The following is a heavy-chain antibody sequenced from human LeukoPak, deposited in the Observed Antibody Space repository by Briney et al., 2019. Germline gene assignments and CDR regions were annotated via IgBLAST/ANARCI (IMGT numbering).Heavy chain of an antibody. CDR1: GDSVSRNS. Sequence: SQTLSLTCAISGDSVSRNSWNWIRQSPSRGLEWLGRTYYKSKWFNDYAVSMEGRITITPDTSKNQFSLQLNSVTSEDTALYYCARGQPWTNGFDIWGQGIMVTVSS. CDR3: ARGQPWTNGFDI. V-gene: IGHV6-1*01. J-gene: IGHJ3*02. D-gene: IGHD3/OR15-3a*01. CDR2: TYYKSKWFN.